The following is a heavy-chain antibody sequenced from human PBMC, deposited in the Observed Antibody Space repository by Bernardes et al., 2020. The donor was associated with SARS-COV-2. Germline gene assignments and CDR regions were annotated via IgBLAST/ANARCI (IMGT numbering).Heavy chain of an antibody. D-gene: IGHD4-17*01. V-gene: IGHV3-48*01. Sequence: GGSLRLSCAASGFTFSKHGMEWVRQAPGKGLEWVSYISGSGNSIYYADSVKGRFTISRDNSKNTLFLQMNSLRAEDTALYFCAREDYELDLWGQGTLVTVSS. CDR2: ISGSGNSI. CDR3: AREDYELDL. J-gene: IGHJ5*02. CDR1: GFTFSKHG.